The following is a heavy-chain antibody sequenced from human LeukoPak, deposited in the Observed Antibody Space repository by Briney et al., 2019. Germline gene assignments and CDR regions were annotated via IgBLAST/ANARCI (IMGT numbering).Heavy chain of an antibody. Sequence: SETLSLTCAVYGGSFSGYYWSWIRQPPGKGLERIGEINHSGSTNYRPSLKSRVTISVDTSKNQFSLKLSSVTAADTAVYYCARGGIKDYWGQGTLVTVSS. D-gene: IGHD5-24*01. CDR1: GGSFSGYY. CDR2: INHSGST. J-gene: IGHJ4*02. CDR3: ARGGIKDY. V-gene: IGHV4-34*01.